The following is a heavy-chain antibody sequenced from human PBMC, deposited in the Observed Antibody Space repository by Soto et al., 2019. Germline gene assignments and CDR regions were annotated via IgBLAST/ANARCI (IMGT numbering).Heavy chain of an antibody. CDR2: ISDDGTKK. CDR1: GFTFSSYA. D-gene: IGHD3-22*01. J-gene: IGHJ5*02. CDR3: ARDTWARGTYYYDTSDTS. V-gene: IGHV3-30-3*01. Sequence: QVQLVESGGGVVHPGKFLRLSCAGSGFTFSSYAFHWVRQAPGKGLEWVAVISDDGTKKYYADYVKGRFIISRHNYKDTLDLEMHRLRIEDTAVYYCARDTWARGTYYYDTSDTSWGQGTLVTVSS.